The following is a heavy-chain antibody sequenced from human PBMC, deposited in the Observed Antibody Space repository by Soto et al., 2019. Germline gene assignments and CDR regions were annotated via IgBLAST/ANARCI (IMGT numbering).Heavy chain of an antibody. V-gene: IGHV1-24*01. J-gene: IGHJ4*02. Sequence: ASVKVSCKVSGYTLTELSMHWVRQAPGKGLEWMGGIDPEDGETIYAQKFQGRVTMTTDTSTSTAYMELRSLRSDDTAVYYCARDRPQYYYDSSGPSVLDYWGQGTLVTVSS. CDR1: GYTLTELS. D-gene: IGHD3-22*01. CDR2: IDPEDGET. CDR3: ARDRPQYYYDSSGPSVLDY.